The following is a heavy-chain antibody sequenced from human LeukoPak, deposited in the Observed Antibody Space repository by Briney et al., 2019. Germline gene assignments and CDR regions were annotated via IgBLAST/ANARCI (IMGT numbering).Heavy chain of an antibody. CDR1: GGSISSSSYY. Sequence: SETLSLTCTVSGGSISSSSYYWGWIRQPPGKGLEWIGSIYYSGSTYYNPSLKSRVTISVDTSKNQFSLKLSSVTAADMAVYYCARDGRWYDFWSKNWFDPWGQGTLVTVSS. D-gene: IGHD3-3*01. CDR2: IYYSGST. J-gene: IGHJ5*02. CDR3: ARDGRWYDFWSKNWFDP. V-gene: IGHV4-39*07.